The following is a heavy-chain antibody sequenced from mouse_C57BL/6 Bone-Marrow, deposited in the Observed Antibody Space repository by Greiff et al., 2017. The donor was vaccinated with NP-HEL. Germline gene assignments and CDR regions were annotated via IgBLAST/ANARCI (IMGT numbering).Heavy chain of an antibody. CDR1: GYTFTDYE. Sequence: QVQLHQSGAELVRPGASVTLSCKASGYTFTDYEMHWVKQTPVHGLEWIGAIDPETGGTAYNQKFKGKAILTADKSSSTAYMELRSLTSEDSAVYYCTRTTTTVVATDWYFDVWGTGTTVTVSS. D-gene: IGHD1-1*01. CDR3: TRTTTTVVATDWYFDV. V-gene: IGHV1-15*01. CDR2: IDPETGGT. J-gene: IGHJ1*03.